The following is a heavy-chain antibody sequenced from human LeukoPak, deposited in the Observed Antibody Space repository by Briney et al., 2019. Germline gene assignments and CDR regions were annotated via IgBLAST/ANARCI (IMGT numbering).Heavy chain of an antibody. Sequence: ASVKVSCKASGYTFTDNYIHWVRQAPGQGLEWMGRIKPNSGGTNYAQNFQGRVTMTRDTPIRTAYMELSSLRSDDTAVYYCAEICISIICSLDYWGQGTLVTVSS. V-gene: IGHV1-2*06. D-gene: IGHD2-2*01. CDR3: AEICISIICSLDY. CDR1: GYTFTDNY. CDR2: IKPNSGGT. J-gene: IGHJ4*02.